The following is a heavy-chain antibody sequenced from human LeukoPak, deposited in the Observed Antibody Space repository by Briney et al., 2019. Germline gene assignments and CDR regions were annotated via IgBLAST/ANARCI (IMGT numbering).Heavy chain of an antibody. CDR1: GGSISSYY. Sequence: PSETLSLTCTVSGGSISSYYWSWIRQPPGKGLEWIGYIYYSGSTNYNPSLKSRVTISVDTSKNQFSLKLSSVTAADTAVYYCARGGSSSGMDVWGQGTTVTVSS. D-gene: IGHD6-13*01. V-gene: IGHV4-59*01. CDR3: ARGGSSSGMDV. J-gene: IGHJ6*02. CDR2: IYYSGST.